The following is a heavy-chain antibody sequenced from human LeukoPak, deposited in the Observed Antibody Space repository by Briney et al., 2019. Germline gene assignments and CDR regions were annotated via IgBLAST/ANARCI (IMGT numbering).Heavy chain of an antibody. CDR3: AREGTIGTLLNWFDP. CDR1: GGSISNYY. J-gene: IGHJ5*02. CDR2: IYGSGST. D-gene: IGHD1-1*01. V-gene: IGHV4-59*01. Sequence: PSETLSLTCSVPGGSISNYYCSWVRQPPGKGLEWIGHIYGSGSTNYNPSLKSRVTLSVDTSKNQFSLKLSSVTAADTAVYYCAREGTIGTLLNWFDPWGQGTLVTVSS.